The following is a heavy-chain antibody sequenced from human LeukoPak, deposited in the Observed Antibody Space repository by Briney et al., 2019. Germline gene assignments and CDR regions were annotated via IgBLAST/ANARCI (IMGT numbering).Heavy chain of an antibody. CDR1: GFTFSHYG. Sequence: GGSLRLSCAASGFTFSHYGMHWVRQAPGKGLEWVSSISSSSSYIYYADSVKGRFTISKDNAKNSLYLQMNSLRAEDTAVYYCARGPGSSWYGEYFQHWGQGTLVTVSS. CDR2: ISSSSSYI. CDR3: ARGPGSSWYGEYFQH. V-gene: IGHV3-21*01. J-gene: IGHJ1*01. D-gene: IGHD6-13*01.